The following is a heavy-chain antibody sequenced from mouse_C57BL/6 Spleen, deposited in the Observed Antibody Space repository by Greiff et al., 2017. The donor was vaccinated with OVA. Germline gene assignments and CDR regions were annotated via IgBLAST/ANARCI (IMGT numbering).Heavy chain of an antibody. J-gene: IGHJ4*01. CDR1: GYTFTSYW. CDR3: ARSGGSSSYYAMDY. Sequence: VQLQQSGAELVKPGASVQLSCKASGYTFTSYWMHWVKQRPGRGLEWIGRIDPNSGGTKYNEKFKSKATLTVDKPSSTAYMQLSSLTSEDSAVYYCARSGGSSSYYAMDYWGQGTSVTVSS. D-gene: IGHD1-1*01. CDR2: IDPNSGGT. V-gene: IGHV1-72*01.